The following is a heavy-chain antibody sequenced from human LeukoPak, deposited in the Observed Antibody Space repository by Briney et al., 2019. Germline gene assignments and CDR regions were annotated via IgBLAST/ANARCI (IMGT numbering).Heavy chain of an antibody. CDR2: VYSGGVT. Sequence: GGSLRLSCAASGFTITTNYMNWVRQAPGKGLEWVSDVYSGGVTYYADSVKGRFTISRDNSKNTLYLQMNNLRVEDTAVYYCARGVAAAGTDYWGQGTLVTVSS. D-gene: IGHD6-13*01. V-gene: IGHV3-53*01. CDR1: GFTITTNY. CDR3: ARGVAAAGTDY. J-gene: IGHJ4*02.